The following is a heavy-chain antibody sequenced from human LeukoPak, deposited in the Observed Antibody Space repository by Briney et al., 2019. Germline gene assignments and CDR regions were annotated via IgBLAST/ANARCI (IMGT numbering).Heavy chain of an antibody. CDR1: GGSFSGYY. Sequence: MPSETLSLTCAVHGGSFSGYYWSWIRQPPGKGLEWIGEINHSGSTNYNPSLKSRVTISVDTSKNQFSLKLSSVTAADTAVYYCARYGKGRWLTSTRPFWYFDLWGRGTLVTVSS. D-gene: IGHD5-24*01. CDR2: INHSGST. V-gene: IGHV4-34*01. CDR3: ARYGKGRWLTSTRPFWYFDL. J-gene: IGHJ2*01.